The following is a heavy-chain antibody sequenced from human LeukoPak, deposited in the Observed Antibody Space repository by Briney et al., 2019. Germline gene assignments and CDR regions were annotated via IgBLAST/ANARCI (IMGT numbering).Heavy chain of an antibody. CDR3: AKDLSVTTNPF. J-gene: IGHJ2*01. V-gene: IGHV3-9*01. D-gene: IGHD4-17*01. Sequence: GGSLRLSCAASGFTFDDYAMHWVRQAPGKGLEWVSGISWNSGSIGYADSVKGRFTISRDNAKNSLYLQMNSLRAEDTALYYCAKDLSVTTNPFWGRGTLVTVSS. CDR2: ISWNSGSI. CDR1: GFTFDDYA.